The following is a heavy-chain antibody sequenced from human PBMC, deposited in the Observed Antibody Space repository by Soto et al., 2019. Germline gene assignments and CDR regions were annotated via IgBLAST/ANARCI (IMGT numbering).Heavy chain of an antibody. CDR1: GYTFTSYD. CDR3: ARESSSGWDFDY. D-gene: IGHD6-19*01. Sequence: QVQLVQSGAEVKKPGASVKVSCKASGYTFTSYDIRWVRQAPGQGLEWMGWISGYSGNTNYAQRLQGRVTMTTDTSSSTAYMELRSLRSDDTAVYYCARESSSGWDFDYWGQGTLVTVSS. V-gene: IGHV1-18*01. CDR2: ISGYSGNT. J-gene: IGHJ4*02.